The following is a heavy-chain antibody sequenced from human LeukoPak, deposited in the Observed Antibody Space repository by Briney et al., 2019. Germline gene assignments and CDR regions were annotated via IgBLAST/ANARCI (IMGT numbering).Heavy chain of an antibody. J-gene: IGHJ5*02. V-gene: IGHV3-9*01. CDR2: ISWNSGSI. CDR3: AKAAYYDILTDNWFDP. D-gene: IGHD3-9*01. Sequence: PGGSLRLSCAASGFTFDDYAMHWVRHAPGKGLEWVSGISWNSGSIGYADSVKGRFTISRDNAKNSLYLQMNSLRAEDTALYYGAKAAYYDILTDNWFDPWGQGTLVTVSS. CDR1: GFTFDDYA.